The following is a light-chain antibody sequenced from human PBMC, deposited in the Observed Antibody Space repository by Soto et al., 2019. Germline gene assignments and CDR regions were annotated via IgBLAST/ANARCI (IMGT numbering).Light chain of an antibody. J-gene: IGKJ3*01. V-gene: IGKV1-5*01. CDR1: QSISNW. Sequence: TITCRASQSISNWLAWYQQKPGTAPKLLIYHASSLESGVPSRFSGSGSGTDFTLTISGLQREDFASYYCQQSYSTPFAFGPGTKVDIK. CDR2: HAS. CDR3: QQSYSTPFA.